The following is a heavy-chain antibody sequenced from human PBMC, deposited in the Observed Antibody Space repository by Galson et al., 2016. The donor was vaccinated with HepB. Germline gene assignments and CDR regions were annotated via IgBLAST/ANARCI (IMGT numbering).Heavy chain of an antibody. J-gene: IGHJ4*02. D-gene: IGHD2-2*01. CDR2: ASYDGSNN. V-gene: IGHV3-30*03. CDR3: ARDRYCSSTSCSDLDY. Sequence: SLRLSCAASGLSFSSYGMHWVRQAPGKGLEWEAVASYDGSNNHYADSVKGRFTIFRDNSKNTLFLQMNSLRPEDTAVYYCARDRYCSSTSCSDLDYGGQGTLVTVSA. CDR1: GLSFSSYG.